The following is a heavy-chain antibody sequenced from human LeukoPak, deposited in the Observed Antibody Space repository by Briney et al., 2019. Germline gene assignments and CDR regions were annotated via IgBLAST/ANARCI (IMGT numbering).Heavy chain of an antibody. J-gene: IGHJ6*03. CDR1: GGSMSSYY. CDR2: FYTIGST. CDR3: ARDRRGTDYYYHMDV. D-gene: IGHD3-16*01. V-gene: IGHV4-4*07. Sequence: PSETLSLTCTVSGGSMSSYYWRWIRQPAGKGLEWIGRFYTIGSTNYNPSLKSRVTMSADTSKNQFSLNLSSVTAADTAVYYCARDRRGTDYYYHMDVWGKGTTVTVSS.